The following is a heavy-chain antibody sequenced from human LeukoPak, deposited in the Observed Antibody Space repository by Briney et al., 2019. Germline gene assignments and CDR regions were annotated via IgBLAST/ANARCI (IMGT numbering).Heavy chain of an antibody. Sequence: SETLSLXCTVSGVSTSSDYWSWIRQPPGKGLEWIGYIYYTGRTNYNPSLKSRVTMSVDTSKNQFSLKLISVTAADTAVYYCARDSHYCSGGSCYSQGLSWGQGTLVTVSS. D-gene: IGHD2-15*01. J-gene: IGHJ5*02. V-gene: IGHV4-59*01. CDR3: ARDSHYCSGGSCYSQGLS. CDR1: GVSTSSDY. CDR2: IYYTGRT.